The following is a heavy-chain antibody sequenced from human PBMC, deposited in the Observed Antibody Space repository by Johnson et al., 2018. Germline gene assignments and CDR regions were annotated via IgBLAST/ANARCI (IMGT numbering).Heavy chain of an antibody. CDR3: ARGRIVVIPAATNSHFQH. D-gene: IGHD2-2*01. CDR2: INHSGNT. CDR1: GGSFSGYY. Sequence: QVQLQQWGAGLLKPSETLSLTCAVYGGSFSGYYWSWIRQPPGKGLEWIGEINHSGNTNYSSSLKSRVTISVDTSKNQFSLKLSSVTAADTAVYYCARGRIVVIPAATNSHFQHWGQGTLVTVSS. J-gene: IGHJ1*01. V-gene: IGHV4-34*01.